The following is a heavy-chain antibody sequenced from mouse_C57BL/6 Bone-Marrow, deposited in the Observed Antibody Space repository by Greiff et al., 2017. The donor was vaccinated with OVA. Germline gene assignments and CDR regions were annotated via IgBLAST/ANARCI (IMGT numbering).Heavy chain of an antibody. CDR3: ARSLRRRKFFAH. Sequence: QVQLQQPGAELVKPGASVKLSCKASGYTFTSYWMHWVKQRPGQGLEWIGMIHPNSGSTNYNEKFKSKATLTVDKSSSTAYMQLSSLTSEDSAVYYCARSLRRRKFFAHRGEGTLGTVSA. CDR2: IHPNSGST. J-gene: IGHJ3*01. CDR1: GYTFTSYW. V-gene: IGHV1-64*01. D-gene: IGHD1-2*01.